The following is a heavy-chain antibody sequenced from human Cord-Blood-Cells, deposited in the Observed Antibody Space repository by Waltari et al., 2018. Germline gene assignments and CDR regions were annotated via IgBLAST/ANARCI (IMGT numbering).Heavy chain of an antibody. CDR2: IDPNSGGT. J-gene: IGHJ4*02. CDR3: ARDRGEYYYGSGSMGY. V-gene: IGHV1-2*01. Sequence: QVQLVQSGAEVKKPGASVKVSCKASGYTFTGYYMHWVRQAPGQGLELMGWIDPNSGGTNDAQRVQVSVTSTRDTSISTAYMELGRLRSDDTAVYYCARDRGEYYYGSGSMGYWGQGTLVTVSS. D-gene: IGHD3-10*01. CDR1: GYTFTGYY.